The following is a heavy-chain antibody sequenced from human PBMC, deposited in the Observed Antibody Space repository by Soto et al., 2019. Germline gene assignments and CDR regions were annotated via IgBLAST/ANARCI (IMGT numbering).Heavy chain of an antibody. J-gene: IGHJ4*02. CDR3: ARGGTGYKQFDD. CDR2: ISTGGVP. Sequence: EGQLLESGGGLIQPGGSLRLSCEASGLTSGIYDISWVRQAPGKGLEWVSVISTGGVPYYADSVKGRFTISRDISKNTLFLQMSSRRVEDTAVYYCARGGTGYKQFDDWGQGTLVTVAS. CDR1: GLTSGIYD. D-gene: IGHD5-12*01. V-gene: IGHV3-23*01.